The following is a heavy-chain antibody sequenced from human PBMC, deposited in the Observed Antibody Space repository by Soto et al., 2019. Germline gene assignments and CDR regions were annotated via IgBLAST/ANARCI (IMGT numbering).Heavy chain of an antibody. CDR1: GASITSTTYF. Sequence: KPSETLSVTCTLSGASITSTTYFWAWIRQPPGKGLEWVGSIYYSGRTYYNPSLRSRVTISVDRSKNQFSLTMSSVTAADTAVYYCAKNLPRTGRFDYWGQGTSVTVS. J-gene: IGHJ4*02. V-gene: IGHV4-39*01. CDR3: AKNLPRTGRFDY. CDR2: IYYSGRT.